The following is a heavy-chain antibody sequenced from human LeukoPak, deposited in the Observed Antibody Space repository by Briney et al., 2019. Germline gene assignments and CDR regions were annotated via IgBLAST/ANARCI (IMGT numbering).Heavy chain of an antibody. J-gene: IGHJ4*02. D-gene: IGHD2-15*01. CDR2: ISYDGSNK. V-gene: IGHV3-30*18. Sequence: GGSLRLSCAASGFTFSSYSMNWVRQAPGKGLEWVAVISYDGSNKYYADSVKGRFTISRDNSKNTLYLQMNSLRAEDTAVYYCAKSGWVVAATPVSTYYFHYWGQGTLVTVSS. CDR1: GFTFSSYS. CDR3: AKSGWVVAATPVSTYYFHY.